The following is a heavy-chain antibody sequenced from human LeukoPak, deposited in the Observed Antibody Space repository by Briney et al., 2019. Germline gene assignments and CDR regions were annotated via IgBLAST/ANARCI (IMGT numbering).Heavy chain of an antibody. D-gene: IGHD2-2*01. CDR3: ASALVVPAQSGPDAFDI. V-gene: IGHV4-31*03. CDR1: GGSISSGGYY. CDR2: IYYSGST. J-gene: IGHJ3*02. Sequence: PSETLSLTCTVSGGSISSGGYYWSWIRQHPGKGLEWIGYIYYSGSTCYNPSLKSRVTISVDTSKNQFSLKLSSVTAADTAVYYCASALVVPAQSGPDAFDIWGQGTMVTVSS.